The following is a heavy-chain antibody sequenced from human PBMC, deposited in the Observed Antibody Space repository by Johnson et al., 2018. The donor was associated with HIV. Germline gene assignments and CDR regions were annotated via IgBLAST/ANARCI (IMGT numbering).Heavy chain of an antibody. CDR1: GFTFSRYR. CDR2: IRYDGSNK. Sequence: QVQLVESGGGLVQPGGSLRLSCAASGFTFSRYRMHWVRQAPGKGLEWVAFIRYDGSNKYYADSVKGRVHISRDNAKHSLYLQMNSLRTEDTAVYYCANAGATVTTFGDAFDIWGQGTMVTVSS. J-gene: IGHJ3*02. V-gene: IGHV3-30*02. D-gene: IGHD4-11*01. CDR3: ANAGATVTTFGDAFDI.